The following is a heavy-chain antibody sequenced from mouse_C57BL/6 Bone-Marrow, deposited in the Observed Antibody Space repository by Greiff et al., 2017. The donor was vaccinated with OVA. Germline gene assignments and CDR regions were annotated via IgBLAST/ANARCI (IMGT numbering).Heavy chain of an antibody. Sequence: VQLQQSGPELVKPGASVKISCKASGYSFTGYYMNWVKQSPEKSLEWIGEINPSTGGTTYNQKFKAKATLTVDKSSSTAYMQLKSLTSEGSAVYYCARELYYFDYWGQGTTLTVSS. CDR3: ARELYYFDY. CDR1: GYSFTGYY. CDR2: INPSTGGT. D-gene: IGHD4-1*01. J-gene: IGHJ2*01. V-gene: IGHV1-42*01.